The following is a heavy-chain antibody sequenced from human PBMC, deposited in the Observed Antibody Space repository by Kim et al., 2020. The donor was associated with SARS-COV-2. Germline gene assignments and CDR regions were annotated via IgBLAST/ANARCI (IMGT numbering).Heavy chain of an antibody. V-gene: IGHV3-33*05. CDR3: ARDRALTYYYDSSGPWGWFDP. J-gene: IGHJ5*02. CDR1: GFTFSSYG. D-gene: IGHD3-22*01. Sequence: GGSLRLSCAASGFTFSSYGMHWVRQAPGKGLEWVAVISYDGSNKYYADSVKGRFTISRDNSKNTLYLQMNSLRAEDTAVYYCARDRALTYYYDSSGPWGWFDPWGQGTLVTVSS. CDR2: ISYDGSNK.